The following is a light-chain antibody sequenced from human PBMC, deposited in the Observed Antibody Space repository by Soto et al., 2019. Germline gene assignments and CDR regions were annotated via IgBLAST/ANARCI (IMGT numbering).Light chain of an antibody. CDR1: SSDVGNYNL. V-gene: IGLV2-23*02. CDR3: CSYAGTTTV. Sequence: QSALTQPASVSGSPGQSITISYTGTSSDVGNYNLLSWYQQHPGKAPKLMIYEVTKRPSGVSNRFSGSKSGSTASLTISGLQAEDEADYYCCSYAGTTTVFGGGTQLTVL. J-gene: IGLJ7*01. CDR2: EVT.